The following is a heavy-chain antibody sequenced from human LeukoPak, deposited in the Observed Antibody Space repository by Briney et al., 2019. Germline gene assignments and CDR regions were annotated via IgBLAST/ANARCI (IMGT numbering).Heavy chain of an antibody. V-gene: IGHV3-74*01. CDR2: ISPDGSTT. Sequence: GGSLRLSCAASGFTFSSYWMHWVRQAPGKGLVWVSRISPDGSTTGHADSVKGRFTTSRDNAKNTLFLQMNSLRAEDTAVYYCTRDFDFSSAIWGQGTLVTVTS. CDR3: TRDFDFSSAI. CDR1: GFTFSSYW. J-gene: IGHJ4*02. D-gene: IGHD3-3*01.